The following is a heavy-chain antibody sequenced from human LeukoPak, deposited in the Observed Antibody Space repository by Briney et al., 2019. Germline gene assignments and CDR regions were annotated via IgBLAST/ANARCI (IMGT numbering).Heavy chain of an antibody. CDR3: AKDVFVGVGATTGFDY. V-gene: IGHV3-30*18. J-gene: IGHJ4*02. Sequence: PGRSLRLSCAASGFTFSSYGMHWVRQAPGKGLEWVAVISYDGSNKYYADSVKGRFTISRDNSKNTLYLQMTSLRAEDTAVYYCAKDVFVGVGATTGFDYWGQGTLVTVSS. CDR2: ISYDGSNK. CDR1: GFTFSSYG. D-gene: IGHD1-26*01.